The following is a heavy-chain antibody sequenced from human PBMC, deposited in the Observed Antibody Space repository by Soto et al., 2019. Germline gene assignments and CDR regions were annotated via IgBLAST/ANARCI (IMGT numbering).Heavy chain of an antibody. CDR1: GGTLSRYA. D-gene: IGHD2-15*01. CDR3: ARVSDCSGGGCYSSFDY. Sequence: QAQMVQSGAEVKKPGSSVKVSCKASGGTLSRYAISWVRLAPGQGLEWMGGIIPVFGTPKYAQKFQGRVTIIADESTSTAYMELRSLRSEDTAVYYCARVSDCSGGGCYSSFDYWGQGTLVTVSS. J-gene: IGHJ4*02. V-gene: IGHV1-69*01. CDR2: IIPVFGTP.